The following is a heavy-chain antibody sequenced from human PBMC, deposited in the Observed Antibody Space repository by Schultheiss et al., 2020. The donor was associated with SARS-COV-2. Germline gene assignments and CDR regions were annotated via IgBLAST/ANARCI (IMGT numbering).Heavy chain of an antibody. Sequence: GGSLRLSCAASGFTFDDYAMHWVRQAPGKGLEWVSGISWNSGSIGYADSVKGRFTISRDNAKNSLYLQMNSLRAEDTALYYCAKGPWYGEGGYFDLWGRGTLVTVSS. CDR2: ISWNSGSI. CDR1: GFTFDDYA. J-gene: IGHJ2*01. V-gene: IGHV3-9*01. CDR3: AKGPWYGEGGYFDL. D-gene: IGHD4-17*01.